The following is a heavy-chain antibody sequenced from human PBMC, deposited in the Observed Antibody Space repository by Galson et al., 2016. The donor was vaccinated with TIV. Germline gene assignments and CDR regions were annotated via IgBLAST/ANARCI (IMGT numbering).Heavy chain of an antibody. J-gene: IGHJ6*03. Sequence: SVKVSCKASGGSFTSYAISWVRQAPGQGLEWMGAIVLMFGISTYAQKFQGRVTITADESTSTAYMELSSLRSQDTAVYYCARGGWSGDPGDYHYYYMDVGGKGTTVTVSS. D-gene: IGHD4-17*01. CDR2: IVLMFGIS. V-gene: IGHV1-69*13. CDR1: GGSFTSYA. CDR3: ARGGWSGDPGDYHYYYMDV.